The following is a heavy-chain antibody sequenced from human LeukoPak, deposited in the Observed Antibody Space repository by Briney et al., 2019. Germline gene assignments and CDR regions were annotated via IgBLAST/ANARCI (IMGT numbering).Heavy chain of an antibody. Sequence: XCKASGGTFSSYAISWVRQAPGQGVEWMGGIIPIFGTANYAQKLQGRVTITADESTRRAYMEVSSLRSEDTAVYYCATGFWSGHHSGRVRCWGQGTLVTVSS. D-gene: IGHD3-3*01. J-gene: IGHJ4*02. V-gene: IGHV1-69*01. CDR1: GGTFSSYA. CDR2: IIPIFGTA. CDR3: ATGFWSGHHSGRVRC.